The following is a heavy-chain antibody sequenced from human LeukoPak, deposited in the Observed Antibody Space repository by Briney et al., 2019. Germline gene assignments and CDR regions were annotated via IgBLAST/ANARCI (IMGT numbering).Heavy chain of an antibody. CDR3: ARGSSAGRPYYFDY. J-gene: IGHJ4*02. CDR2: ISHTSEYT. D-gene: IGHD3-16*01. Sequence: GGSLRLSCAASGFTFSSYTMSWVRQAPGKGLEWVSAISHTSEYTYHADSVKGRFTISRDNSKNTLYLQMNSLRAEDTAMYYCARGSSAGRPYYFDYWGQGTLVTVSS. CDR1: GFTFSSYT. V-gene: IGHV3-23*01.